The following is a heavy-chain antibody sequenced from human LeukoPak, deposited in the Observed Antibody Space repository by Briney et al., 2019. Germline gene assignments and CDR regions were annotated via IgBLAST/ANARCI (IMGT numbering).Heavy chain of an antibody. J-gene: IGHJ6*03. D-gene: IGHD1-7*01. CDR3: ARLRTTGRGYMDV. CDR2: IYHSGST. CDR1: GYSISSGFY. V-gene: IGHV4-38-2*01. Sequence: SETLSLTCAVSGYSISSGFYWGWIRQPPGKGLEWTASIYHSGSTYYNPSLKSRVPISVDTSKNQFSLKLRSVTAADTAVYYCARLRTTGRGYMDVWGKGTTVTVSS.